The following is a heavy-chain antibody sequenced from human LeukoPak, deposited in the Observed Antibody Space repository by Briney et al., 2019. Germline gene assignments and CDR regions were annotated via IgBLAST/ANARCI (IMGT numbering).Heavy chain of an antibody. CDR3: ARGPYSYDSSGAFDI. CDR2: IYSSGST. J-gene: IGHJ3*02. D-gene: IGHD3-22*01. V-gene: IGHV4-39*07. Sequence: SETLSLTCTVSGGSISSSGYYWGWIRQPPGKGLEWIGSIYSSGSTYYNPSLKSRVTISINTSKNQFSLKLNSVTAADTAVYFCARGPYSYDSSGAFDIWGQGTMVTVSS. CDR1: GGSISSSGYY.